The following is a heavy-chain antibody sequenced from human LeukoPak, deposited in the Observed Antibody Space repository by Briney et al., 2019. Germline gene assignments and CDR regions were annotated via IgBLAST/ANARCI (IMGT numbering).Heavy chain of an antibody. D-gene: IGHD6-19*01. J-gene: IGHJ3*02. CDR1: GYTFTSYY. Sequence: GASVKVSCKASGYTFTSYYIHWVRQAPGQGPEWMGIINPTGGTTSYAQKFQGRVTMSTDTSTGTAYMELRSLRSDDTAVYYCARRVAVARRDAFDIWGQGTMVTVSS. CDR2: INPTGGTT. CDR3: ARRVAVARRDAFDI. V-gene: IGHV1-46*01.